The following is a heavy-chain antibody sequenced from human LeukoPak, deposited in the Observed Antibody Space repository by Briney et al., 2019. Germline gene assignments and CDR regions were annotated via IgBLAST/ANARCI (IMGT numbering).Heavy chain of an antibody. J-gene: IGHJ6*02. CDR2: IRYDGSNK. CDR3: AKTYSSGLYYGMDV. V-gene: IGHV3-30*02. D-gene: IGHD6-19*01. CDR1: GFTFSSYG. Sequence: PGGSLRLSCAASGFTFSSYGMHWVRQAPGKGLEWVAFIRYDGSNKYYADSVKGRFTISRDNSKNTLYLQMNSLRAEDTAVYYCAKTYSSGLYYGMDVWGQGTTVTVSS.